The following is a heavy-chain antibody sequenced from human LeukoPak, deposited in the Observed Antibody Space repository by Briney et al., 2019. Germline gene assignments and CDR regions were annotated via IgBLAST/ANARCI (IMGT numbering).Heavy chain of an antibody. J-gene: IGHJ4*02. CDR1: GFTFSNYH. V-gene: IGHV3-23*01. CDR3: ARDDYGDSGPLFDY. Sequence: PGGSLRLSCAASGFTFSNYHMNWVRRAPGQGLEWVSTIKIKGAGTHYADSVRGRFTISRDDSKNTLYLQMDSLRGEDTAIYYCARDDYGDSGPLFDYWGQGALVTVSS. D-gene: IGHD4-17*01. CDR2: IKIKGAGT.